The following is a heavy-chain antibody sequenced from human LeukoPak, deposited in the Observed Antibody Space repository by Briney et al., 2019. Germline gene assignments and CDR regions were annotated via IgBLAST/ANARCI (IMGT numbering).Heavy chain of an antibody. CDR1: GYTFTGYY. D-gene: IGHD3-22*01. J-gene: IGHJ4*02. CDR2: INPNSGGT. Sequence: ASVKVSCKASGYTFTGYYMHWVRQAPGQGLEWMGRINPNSGGTNYAQKFQGRVTMTRDTSISTAYMELSRLRSDDTAVYYCARVLYYYDSSGLRPLGYWGQGTLVTGSS. V-gene: IGHV1-2*06. CDR3: ARVLYYYDSSGLRPLGY.